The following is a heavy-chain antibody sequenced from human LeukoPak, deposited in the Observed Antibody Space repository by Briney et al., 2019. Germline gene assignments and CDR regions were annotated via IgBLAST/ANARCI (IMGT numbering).Heavy chain of an antibody. D-gene: IGHD3-22*01. CDR3: ARDPGSYYYDSSGSNNPSDY. V-gene: IGHV1-2*02. CDR1: GYTFTGYY. J-gene: IGHJ4*02. Sequence: ASVKVSCKASGYTFTGYYMHWVRQAPGQGLEWMGWINPNSGGTNYAQKFQGRVTMTRDTSFSTAYMELSRLRSDDTAVYYCARDPGSYYYDSSGSNNPSDYWGQGTLVTVSS. CDR2: INPNSGGT.